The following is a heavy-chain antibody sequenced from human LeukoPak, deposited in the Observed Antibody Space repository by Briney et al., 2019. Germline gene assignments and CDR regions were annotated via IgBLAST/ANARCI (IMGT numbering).Heavy chain of an antibody. V-gene: IGHV4-61*02. CDR3: ARSIAAAGHIWFDP. Sequence: SQTLSLTCTVSGGSISSGSYYWSWIRQPAGKGLEWIGRIYTSGSTNYNPSLKSRVTISVDTSKNQFSLKLSSVTAADTAVYYCARSIAAAGHIWFDPWGQGTLVTVSS. CDR2: IYTSGST. D-gene: IGHD6-13*01. J-gene: IGHJ5*02. CDR1: GGSISSGSYY.